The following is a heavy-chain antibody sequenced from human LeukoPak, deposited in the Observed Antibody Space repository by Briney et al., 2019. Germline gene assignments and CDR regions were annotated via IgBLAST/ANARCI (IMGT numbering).Heavy chain of an antibody. Sequence: PSETLSLTCAVYGGSFSGYYWSWIRQPPGKGLEWIGEVNHSGSTNYNPSLKSRVTISVDTSKNQFSLKLSSVTAADTAVYYCARGRDSLYYDYVWGSYRYRDSAIDYWGQGTLVTVSS. V-gene: IGHV4-34*01. J-gene: IGHJ4*02. CDR2: VNHSGST. D-gene: IGHD3-16*02. CDR3: ARGRDSLYYDYVWGSYRYRDSAIDY. CDR1: GGSFSGYY.